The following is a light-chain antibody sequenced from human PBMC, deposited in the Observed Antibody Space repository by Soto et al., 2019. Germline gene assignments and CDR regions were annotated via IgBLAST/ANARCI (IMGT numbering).Light chain of an antibody. Sequence: QSALTQPRSVSGSPGQSVTISCTGTSSDVGGFNYVSWYRQHPGKAPKLMIYHVNMRPSGVPDRFSGSKSGNTASLTISGLQAEDEADYFCCSYAGTYTYVFGTGTKVTVL. V-gene: IGLV2-11*01. CDR3: CSYAGTYTYV. CDR1: SSDVGGFNY. CDR2: HVN. J-gene: IGLJ1*01.